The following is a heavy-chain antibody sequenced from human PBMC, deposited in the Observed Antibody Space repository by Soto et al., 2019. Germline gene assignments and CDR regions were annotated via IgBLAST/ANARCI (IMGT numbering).Heavy chain of an antibody. CDR3: ARGRGIAAAGRDFDY. CDR1: GGSISSYY. J-gene: IGHJ4*02. D-gene: IGHD6-13*01. CDR2: IYYSGST. Sequence: PSETLSLTCTVSGGSISSYYWSWVRQPPGKELQYIGYIYYSGSTNYNPSLKSRVTISVDTSKNQFSLKLSSVTAADTAVYYCARGRGIAAAGRDFDYWGQGTLVTVSS. V-gene: IGHV4-59*12.